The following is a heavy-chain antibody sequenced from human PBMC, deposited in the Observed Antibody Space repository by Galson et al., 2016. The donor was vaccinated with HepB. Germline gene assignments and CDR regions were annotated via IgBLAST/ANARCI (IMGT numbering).Heavy chain of an antibody. CDR1: GFTFSSYW. V-gene: IGHV3-7*05. CDR3: TTVHSSWFYIS. D-gene: IGHD3-10*01. Sequence: SLRLSCAASGFTFSSYWMSWVRQAPGKRLECVANIKQDGSEEYYVDSVKGRFTISRDNAKNSLYLQMNSLKTDDTAVYYCTTVHSSWFYISWGQGTLVTVSS. CDR2: IKQDGSEE. J-gene: IGHJ5*02.